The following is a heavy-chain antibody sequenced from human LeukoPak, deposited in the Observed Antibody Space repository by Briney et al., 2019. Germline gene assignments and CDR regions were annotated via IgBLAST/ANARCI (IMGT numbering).Heavy chain of an antibody. D-gene: IGHD3-10*01. J-gene: IGHJ4*02. CDR1: GGSISSYY. CDR3: ATVAVIRGVTYFDY. V-gene: IGHV4-59*01. CDR2: LFYSGST. Sequence: PSETLSPTCTVSGGSISSYYWSWIRQPPGKGLEWIAYLFYSGSTDYNPSLESRVTISVDTSKNQFSLKLRSVTAADTAVYYCATVAVIRGVTYFDYWGQGTLVTVSS.